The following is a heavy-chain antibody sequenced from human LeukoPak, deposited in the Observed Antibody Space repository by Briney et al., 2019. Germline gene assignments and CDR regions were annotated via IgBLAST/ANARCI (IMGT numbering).Heavy chain of an antibody. CDR1: GDTFPNYW. J-gene: IGHJ4*02. Sequence: GESLKISCKGSGDTFPNYWIGWVRQMPGKGLEWMGIIYPDDSDTRYSPSFEGQVTLSADTSISTAYLQWRSLKASDSAMYYCARQVGYYDSSGYYQHFDYWGQGTLVTVSS. CDR3: ARQVGYYDSSGYYQHFDY. V-gene: IGHV5-51*01. CDR2: IYPDDSDT. D-gene: IGHD3-22*01.